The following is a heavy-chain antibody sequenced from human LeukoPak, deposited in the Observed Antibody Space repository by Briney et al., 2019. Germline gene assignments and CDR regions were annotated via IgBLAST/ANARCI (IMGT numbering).Heavy chain of an antibody. J-gene: IGHJ4*02. CDR2: ISGSGGST. CDR1: GFTFSTYA. CDR3: AKANYFDSSGYYENLDY. Sequence: GGSLRLSCAASGFTFSTYAMSWVRQASGKGLEWVSAISGSGGSTYNADSVKGRFTISRDNSKNTLYLQMNSLRAEDTAVYYCAKANYFDSSGYYENLDYWGQGTLVTVSS. D-gene: IGHD3-22*01. V-gene: IGHV3-23*01.